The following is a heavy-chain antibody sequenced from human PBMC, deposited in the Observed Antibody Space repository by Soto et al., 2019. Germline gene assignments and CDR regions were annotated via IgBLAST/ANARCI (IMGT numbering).Heavy chain of an antibody. V-gene: IGHV3-11*01. CDR1: GFTFSDYY. J-gene: IGHJ6*03. Sequence: GGSLRLSCAASGFTFSDYYMSWIRQAPGKELEWVSYVSSGGRTIDYADSVKGRFTISRDNAKNSLYLQMNSLRAEDTAVYYCARRRDYMDVWGKGTTVTVSS. CDR2: VSSGGRTI. CDR3: ARRRDYMDV.